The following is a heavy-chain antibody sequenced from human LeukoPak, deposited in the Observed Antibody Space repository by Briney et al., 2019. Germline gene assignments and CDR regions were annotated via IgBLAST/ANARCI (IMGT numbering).Heavy chain of an antibody. CDR3: ASFHYYGSGAYYPSY. J-gene: IGHJ4*02. D-gene: IGHD3-10*01. V-gene: IGHV3-23*01. CDR2: IGDSGATT. Sequence: QPGGSLRLSCATSGFTLSSYAMTWVRQAPGKGLEWVSDIGDSGATTYYADSVKGRFTISRDNSKNTLYLQMSSLRAEDTAVYFCASFHYYGSGAYYPSYWGQGTLVTVSS. CDR1: GFTLSSYA.